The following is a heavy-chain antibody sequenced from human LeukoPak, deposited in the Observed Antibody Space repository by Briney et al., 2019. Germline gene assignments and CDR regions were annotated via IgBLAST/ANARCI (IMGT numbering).Heavy chain of an antibody. Sequence: PGGSLRLSCAASGFTFSSYWMSWFRQAPGKGLEWVANIKQDGSEKYYVDSVKGRFTISRDNAKNSLYLQMNSLRAEDTAVYYCARDAGVEQWLSPLDYWGQGTLVTVSS. CDR2: IKQDGSEK. V-gene: IGHV3-7*03. D-gene: IGHD6-19*01. CDR1: GFTFSSYW. CDR3: ARDAGVEQWLSPLDY. J-gene: IGHJ4*02.